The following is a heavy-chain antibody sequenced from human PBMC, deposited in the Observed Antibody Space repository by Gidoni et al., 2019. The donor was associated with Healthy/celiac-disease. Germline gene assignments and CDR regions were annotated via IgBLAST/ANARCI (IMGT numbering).Heavy chain of an antibody. J-gene: IGHJ2*01. Sequence: QVQLQQWGAGLLKPSETLSLTCAVYGGSFSGYYWSWIRQPPGKGLEWIGEINHSGSTNYNPSLKSRVTISVDTSKNQFSLKLSSVTAADTAVYYCARAPYYGDYGGRYFDLWGRGTLVTVSS. CDR1: GGSFSGYY. D-gene: IGHD4-17*01. CDR2: INHSGST. CDR3: ARAPYYGDYGGRYFDL. V-gene: IGHV4-34*01.